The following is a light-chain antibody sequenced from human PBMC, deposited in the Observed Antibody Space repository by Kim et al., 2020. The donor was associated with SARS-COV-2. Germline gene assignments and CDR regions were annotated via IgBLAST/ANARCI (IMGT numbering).Light chain of an antibody. CDR3: LQYFNTPYT. J-gene: IGKJ2*01. CDR2: WAS. CDR1: QSILFNSNNNDL. V-gene: IGKV4-1*01. Sequence: DIVMTQSPDSLAVSLGDRATITCKSSQSILFNSNNNDLLAWYQQKPGQPPKVLIYWASTRAFGVPDRFSASGSGTDFTLTISSLQAEDVAVYYCLQYFNTPYTFGQGTKLEI.